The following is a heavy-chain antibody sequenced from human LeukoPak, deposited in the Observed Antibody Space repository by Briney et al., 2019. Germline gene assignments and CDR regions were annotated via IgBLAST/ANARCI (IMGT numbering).Heavy chain of an antibody. Sequence: PSETLSLTCAVYGGSISSYYWSWIRQPPGKGLEWIGYIYYSGSTNYNPSLKSRVTTSVDTSKNQFSLKLSSVTAADTAVYYCARSPRITIFGVVRYGMDVWGQGTTVTVSS. V-gene: IGHV4-59*01. J-gene: IGHJ6*02. CDR2: IYYSGST. D-gene: IGHD3-3*01. CDR3: ARSPRITIFGVVRYGMDV. CDR1: GGSISSYY.